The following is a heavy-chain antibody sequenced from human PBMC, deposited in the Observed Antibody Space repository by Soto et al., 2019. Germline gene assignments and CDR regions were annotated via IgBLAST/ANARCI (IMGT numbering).Heavy chain of an antibody. Sequence: QVQLVESGGGLVQPGGSLRLSCTASGFTFSDYYMTWIRQAPGKGRESVSYISSSGTRMYYADSVKGRFTISRDNAKNSLYLQLNSLRAEDTAVYYCAREYYDVLTDYYRYYYIDVWGKGITVTVSS. D-gene: IGHD3-9*01. V-gene: IGHV3-11*01. CDR1: GFTFSDYY. CDR2: ISSSGTRM. CDR3: AREYYDVLTDYYRYYYIDV. J-gene: IGHJ6*03.